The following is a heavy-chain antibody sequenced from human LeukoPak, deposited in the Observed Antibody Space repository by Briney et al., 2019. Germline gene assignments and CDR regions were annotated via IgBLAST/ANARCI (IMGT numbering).Heavy chain of an antibody. CDR3: ARDEANDFWNGYLYYYGMDV. CDR2: IKQDGTEK. J-gene: IGHJ6*02. CDR1: GFTFSSYW. V-gene: IGHV3-7*01. Sequence: PGGSLRLSCAASGFTFSSYWMSWVRQAPGKGLEWVANIKQDGTEKYYVDSVKGRFTISRDNTKNSLYLQMNSLRAEDTGVYYCARDEANDFWNGYLYYYGMDVWGQGTTVTVSS. D-gene: IGHD3-3*01.